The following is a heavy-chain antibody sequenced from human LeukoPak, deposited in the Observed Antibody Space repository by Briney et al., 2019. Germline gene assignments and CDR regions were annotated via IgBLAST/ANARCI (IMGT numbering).Heavy chain of an antibody. CDR3: ARGSLYYDILTGYLNYYYYYGMDV. J-gene: IGHJ6*02. CDR2: INPNSGVT. D-gene: IGHD3-9*01. CDR1: GYTFTGYY. V-gene: IGHV1-2*02. Sequence: ASVKVSCKASGYTFTGYYMHWVRQAPGQGLEWMGWINPNSGVTDYAQKFQGRVTVTRDTSISTAYMELSSLRSEDTAVYYCARGSLYYDILTGYLNYYYYYGMDVWGQGTTVTVSS.